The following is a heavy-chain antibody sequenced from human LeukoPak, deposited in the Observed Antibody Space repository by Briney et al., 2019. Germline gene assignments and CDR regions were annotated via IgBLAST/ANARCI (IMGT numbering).Heavy chain of an antibody. D-gene: IGHD6-6*01. V-gene: IGHV3-21*01. J-gene: IGHJ4*02. CDR3: AKDVSIAARVPYFFDF. Sequence: GGSLRLSCAASGFTFSSYSMNWVRQAPGKGLEWVSSISSSSSYIYYADSVKGRFTISRDNAKNSLYLQMNSLRAEDTAVYYCAKDVSIAARVPYFFDFWGQGTLVTVSS. CDR1: GFTFSSYS. CDR2: ISSSSSYI.